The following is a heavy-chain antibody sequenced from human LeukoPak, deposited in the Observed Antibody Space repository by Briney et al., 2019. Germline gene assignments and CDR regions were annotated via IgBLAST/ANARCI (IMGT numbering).Heavy chain of an antibody. CDR1: GTSLSTYC. CDR3: ARLSHGANSEFDY. V-gene: IGHV4-34*01. CDR2: INQSGST. D-gene: IGHD4-23*01. J-gene: IGHJ4*02. Sequence: SETLSLTCAVSGTSLSTYCWSWIRQPPEKGLEWVGEINQSGSTNYNPSLKSRVTISVDTSKDQFSLRLTSVTAADTAVYYCARLSHGANSEFDYWGQGTLVTVSS.